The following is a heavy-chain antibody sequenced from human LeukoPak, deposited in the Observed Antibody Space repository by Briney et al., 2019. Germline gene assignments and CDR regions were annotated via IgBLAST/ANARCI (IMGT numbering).Heavy chain of an antibody. D-gene: IGHD5-18*01. CDR2: IKQDGSEK. J-gene: IGHJ4*02. Sequence: PGGTLRLSCAASGFTFSSYWMSWVRQAPGKRLEWVANIKQDGSEKYYVDSVKGRFTISRDNAKNSLYLQMNSLRAEVTAVYYCTRDAGVDTAMVDFDYWGQGTLVTVSS. CDR3: TRDAGVDTAMVDFDY. CDR1: GFTFSSYW. V-gene: IGHV3-7*01.